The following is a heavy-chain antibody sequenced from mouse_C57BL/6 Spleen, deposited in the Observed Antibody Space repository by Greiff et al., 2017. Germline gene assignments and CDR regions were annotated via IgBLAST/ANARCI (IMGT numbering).Heavy chain of an antibody. J-gene: IGHJ2*01. V-gene: IGHV1-55*01. Sequence: QVQLQQPGAELVKPGASVKMSCKASGYTFTSYWITWVKQRPGQGLEWIGDIYPGSGSTNYNEKFKSKATLTVDTSSSTAYMQLSSLTSGDSAVYYCAISTVVATGYFDYWGQGTTLTVSS. CDR2: IYPGSGST. CDR3: AISTVVATGYFDY. D-gene: IGHD1-1*01. CDR1: GYTFTSYW.